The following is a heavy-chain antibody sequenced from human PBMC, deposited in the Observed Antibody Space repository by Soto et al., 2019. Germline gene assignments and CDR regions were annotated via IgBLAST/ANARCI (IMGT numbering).Heavy chain of an antibody. J-gene: IGHJ4*02. CDR2: ISGSGGST. V-gene: IGHV3-23*01. CDR3: AKAPHPGPEPVLFDY. D-gene: IGHD1-26*01. Sequence: GGSLRLSCAASGFPFSSYAMSWVRQAPGKGLEWVSAISGSGGSTYYADSVKGRFTISRDNSKNALYLQMNSLRAEDTAVYYCAKAPHPGPEPVLFDYWGQGTLVTVSS. CDR1: GFPFSSYA.